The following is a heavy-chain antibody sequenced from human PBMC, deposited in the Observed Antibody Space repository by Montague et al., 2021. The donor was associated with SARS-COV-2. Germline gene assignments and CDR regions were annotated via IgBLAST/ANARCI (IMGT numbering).Heavy chain of an antibody. Sequence: SETLSLTCTVSGYSINSGDYWGWFLRPPGKGLVWFVRIYRNGSTYYNPSPQSRVTISVDTSKNQLSLKLMSVIAADTAVYYCARVSISYDPDDASYGMDVWGQGTTVTVSS. V-gene: IGHV4-38-2*02. J-gene: IGHJ6*02. CDR1: GYSINSGDY. D-gene: IGHD1-1*01. CDR3: ARVSISYDPDDASYGMDV. CDR2: IYRNGST.